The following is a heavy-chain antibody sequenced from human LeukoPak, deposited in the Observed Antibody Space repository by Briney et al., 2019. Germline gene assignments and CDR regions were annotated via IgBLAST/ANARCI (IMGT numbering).Heavy chain of an antibody. CDR2: TSGSGVNS. Sequence: GGSLRLSCAASGFTLRSYDMSSVRQAPGKGREWVAATSGSGVNSYYADSVRGRFTISRDNSQNTLYLQMDSLRAEDTALYYCAKEYSGYDFDYWGQGTLVTVSS. J-gene: IGHJ4*02. CDR1: GFTLRSYD. CDR3: AKEYSGYDFDY. V-gene: IGHV3-23*01. D-gene: IGHD5-12*01.